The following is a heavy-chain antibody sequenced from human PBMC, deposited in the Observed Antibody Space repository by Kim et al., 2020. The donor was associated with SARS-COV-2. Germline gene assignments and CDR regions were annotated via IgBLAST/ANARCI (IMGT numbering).Heavy chain of an antibody. J-gene: IGHJ4*02. D-gene: IGHD3-10*01. CDR3: ARRVITMVRGVTFAY. Sequence: DSVKGRFTKSREHAKDSLYLQMNSLRAEETAVYYCARRVITMVRGVTFAYWGQGTLVTVSS. V-gene: IGHV3-11*04.